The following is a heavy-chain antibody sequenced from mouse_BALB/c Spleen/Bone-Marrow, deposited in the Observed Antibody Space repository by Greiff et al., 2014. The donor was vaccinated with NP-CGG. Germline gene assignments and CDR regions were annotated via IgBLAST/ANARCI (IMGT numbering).Heavy chain of an antibody. J-gene: IGHJ3*01. D-gene: IGHD2-14*01. CDR1: GFNIKDTY. Sequence: VHVKQSGAELVKPGASVKLSCTASGFNIKDTYMHWVKQRPEQGLEWIGRIDPANGNTKYDPKFQGKATITADTSSNTAYLQLSSLTSEDTAVYYRAAYYRYLAWFAYWGQGTLVTVSA. CDR2: IDPANGNT. CDR3: AAYYRYLAWFAY. V-gene: IGHV14-3*02.